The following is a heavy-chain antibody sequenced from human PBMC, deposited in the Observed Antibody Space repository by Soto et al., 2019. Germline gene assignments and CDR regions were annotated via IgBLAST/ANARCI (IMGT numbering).Heavy chain of an antibody. D-gene: IGHD6-6*01. CDR3: AKSAKKYSSSSLGY. CDR1: GFTFDDYA. Sequence: GGSLRLSCAASGFTFDDYAMHWVRQAPGKGLEWVSGISWNSGSIGYADSVKGRFTISRDNAKNSLYLQMNSLRAEDTALYYCAKSAKKYSSSSLGYWGQGTLVTVSS. J-gene: IGHJ4*02. V-gene: IGHV3-9*01. CDR2: ISWNSGSI.